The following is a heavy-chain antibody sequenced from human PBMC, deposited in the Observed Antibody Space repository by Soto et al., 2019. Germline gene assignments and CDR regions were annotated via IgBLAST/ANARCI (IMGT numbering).Heavy chain of an antibody. V-gene: IGHV3-30*03. D-gene: IGHD1-7*01. CDR1: GFTFSSYG. J-gene: IGHJ4*02. Sequence: QPGGSLRLSCAASGFTFSSYGMHWVRQAPGKGLEWVAVISYDGSNKYYADSVKGRFTISRDNSKNTLYLQMGSLRAEDMAVYYCVRRVSGNYDYWGQGTLVTVSS. CDR3: VRRVSGNYDY. CDR2: ISYDGSNK.